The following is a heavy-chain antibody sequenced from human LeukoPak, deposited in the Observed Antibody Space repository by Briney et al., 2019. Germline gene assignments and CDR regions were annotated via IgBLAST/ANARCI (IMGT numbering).Heavy chain of an antibody. D-gene: IGHD3-22*01. J-gene: IGHJ4*02. CDR3: AREGGGEYYDSSAYYFDY. Sequence: PSETLSLTCTVSGVSISNYYWSWIRQPPGKGLEWIGNIYYSGSTNYNPSLKRRVSIFFGKSKNQSSLKLSSVTAADTAVYYCAREGGGEYYDSSAYYFDYWGQGTLVTVSS. V-gene: IGHV4-59*01. CDR2: IYYSGST. CDR1: GVSISNYY.